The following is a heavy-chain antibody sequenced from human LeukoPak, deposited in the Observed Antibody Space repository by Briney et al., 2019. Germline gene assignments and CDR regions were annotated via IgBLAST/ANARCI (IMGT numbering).Heavy chain of an antibody. J-gene: IGHJ4*02. CDR3: ARADYYGSGSYYNARSYFDY. Sequence: PSETLSLTCTVSGGSISSYYWSWIRQPPGKGLEWIGYIYYSGSTNYNPSLKSRVTISVDTSKNQFSLKLSSVTAADTAVYYCARADYYGSGSYYNARSYFDYWGQGTLVTVSS. V-gene: IGHV4-59*12. CDR1: GGSISSYY. CDR2: IYYSGST. D-gene: IGHD3-10*01.